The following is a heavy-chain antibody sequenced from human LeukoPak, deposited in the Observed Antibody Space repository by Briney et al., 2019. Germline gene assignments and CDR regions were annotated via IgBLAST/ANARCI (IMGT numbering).Heavy chain of an antibody. CDR2: VYNSGST. D-gene: IGHD6-19*01. CDR1: GGSISSFY. J-gene: IGHJ3*02. CDR3: ATWGSSGWHASDI. Sequence: PSETLSLTCTVSGGSISSFYWSWIRQPPGKGLEWIAYVYNSGSTNYNPSLKSRLTISVDTSKNQFSLKLSSVTAADTAVYYCATWGSSGWHASDIWGQGTMVTVSS. V-gene: IGHV4-59*08.